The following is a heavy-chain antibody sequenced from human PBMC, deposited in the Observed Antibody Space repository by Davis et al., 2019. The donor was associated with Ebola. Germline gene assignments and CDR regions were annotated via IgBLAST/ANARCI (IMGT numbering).Heavy chain of an antibody. CDR1: GFTFSSFA. D-gene: IGHD3-3*01. V-gene: IGHV3-21*01. J-gene: IGHJ4*02. CDR2: ITSSGRYI. CDR3: ARAGRITIFGVANFDY. Sequence: GGSLRLSCTASGFTFSSFAMHWVRQAPGKGLEWVSSITSSGRYIYYADSVKGRFSISRDNAKNSLYLQMNSLRAEDTAVYYCARAGRITIFGVANFDYWGQGALVTVSS.